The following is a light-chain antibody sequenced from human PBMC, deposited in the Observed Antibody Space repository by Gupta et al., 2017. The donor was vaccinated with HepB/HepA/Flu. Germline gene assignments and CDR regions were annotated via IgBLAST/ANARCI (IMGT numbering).Light chain of an antibody. CDR3: QQYGSSPRT. CDR2: AAS. Sequence: EIVLTQSPGTLSLSPGERVTLSCRASQSVSSTYLAWYQQKPGQAPRLLIHAASIRATGIPDMFIGSWSGTAFTLTISILDPEDFGMYYCQQYGSSPRTFGQGTKVEIK. J-gene: IGKJ1*01. V-gene: IGKV3-20*01. CDR1: QSVSSTY.